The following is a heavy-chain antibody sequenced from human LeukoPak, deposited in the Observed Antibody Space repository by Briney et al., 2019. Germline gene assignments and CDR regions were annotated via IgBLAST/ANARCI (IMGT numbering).Heavy chain of an antibody. CDR3: ATVKSYYYDRGGFYFDD. J-gene: IGHJ4*02. Sequence: GASVKVSSKVSGYTLTDLSMHWVRQAPGIGLEWMGGSDPEDGETFYAQKFRGRITMTEDTSADTAYMELNSLRSEDTAVYYCATVKSYYYDRGGFYFDDWGQGTLVTVSS. CDR2: SDPEDGET. D-gene: IGHD3-22*01. V-gene: IGHV1-24*01. CDR1: GYTLTDLS.